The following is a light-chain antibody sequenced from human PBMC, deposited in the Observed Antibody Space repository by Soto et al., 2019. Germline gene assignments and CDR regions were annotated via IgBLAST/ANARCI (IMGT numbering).Light chain of an antibody. CDR1: QSVSSNY. V-gene: IGKV3-20*01. CDR3: QQYGGSPLT. J-gene: IGKJ4*01. CDR2: GAS. Sequence: EIVLTQSPGTLSLSPGERGTLSCRASQSVSSNYLAWYQQKPGQAPRLLIYGASSRATGIPDRFSGSGSGTDFILTIIRLEPEDFAVYYCQQYGGSPLTFGGGTKVDI.